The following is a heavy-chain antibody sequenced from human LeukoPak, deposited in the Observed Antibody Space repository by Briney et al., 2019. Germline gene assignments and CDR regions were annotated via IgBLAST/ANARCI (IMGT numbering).Heavy chain of an antibody. J-gene: IGHJ4*02. V-gene: IGHV3-30*18. CDR3: AKTGPAAGTLDY. D-gene: IGHD6-13*01. CDR1: GFTFSSYG. CDR2: ISYDGSNK. Sequence: GGSLRLFCAASGFTFSSYGMHWVRQAPGKGLEWVAVISYDGSNKYYADSVKGRFTISRDNSKNTLYLQMNSLRAEDTAVYYCAKTGPAAGTLDYWGQGTLVTVSS.